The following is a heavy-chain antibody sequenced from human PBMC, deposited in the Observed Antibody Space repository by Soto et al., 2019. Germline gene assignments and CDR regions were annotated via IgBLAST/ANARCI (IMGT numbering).Heavy chain of an antibody. J-gene: IGHJ6*02. D-gene: IGHD3-9*01. CDR2: IIPIFGTA. CDR3: ARDSLRYSYGMDV. CDR1: GGTFSSYA. Sequence: ASVKVSCKASGGTFSSYAISWVRQAPGQGLEWMGGIIPIFGTANYAQKFQGRVTITAEKSTSTAYMELSSLRSEDTAVYYCARDSLRYSYGMDVWGQGTTVTVSS. V-gene: IGHV1-69*06.